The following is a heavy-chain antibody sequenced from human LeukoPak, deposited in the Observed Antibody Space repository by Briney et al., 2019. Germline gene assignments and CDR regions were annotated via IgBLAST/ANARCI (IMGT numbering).Heavy chain of an antibody. J-gene: IGHJ5*02. CDR2: IYYGGST. Sequence: SETLSLTCTVSGGSISSYYWSWIRQPPGKGLEWIGYIYYGGSTNYNPSLKSRVTISVDTSKNQFSLKLSSVTAADTAVYYCARARRYSSGWSNPEITPLRFDPWGQGTLVTVSS. CDR1: GGSISSYY. D-gene: IGHD6-19*01. V-gene: IGHV4-59*01. CDR3: ARARRYSSGWSNPEITPLRFDP.